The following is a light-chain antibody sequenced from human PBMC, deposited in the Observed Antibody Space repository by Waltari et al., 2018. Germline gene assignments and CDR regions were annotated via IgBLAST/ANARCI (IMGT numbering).Light chain of an antibody. Sequence: EVVMTQFPHSAPVRGGQPANSSCRSSQSLVHSDGKTYLTWFQQRPGRSPRRLMYKVSNRDSGVPDRFSGSGSGTDFTLIISRVEAEDVGVYYCMQATYWPTFGQGTRVDIK. CDR3: MQATYWPT. V-gene: IGKV2-30*02. CDR1: QSLVHSDGKTY. CDR2: KVS. J-gene: IGKJ5*01.